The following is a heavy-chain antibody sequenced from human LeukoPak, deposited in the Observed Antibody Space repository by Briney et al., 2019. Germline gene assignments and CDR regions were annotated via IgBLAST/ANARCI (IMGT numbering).Heavy chain of an antibody. CDR1: GFTFSSYW. CDR3: TREYLTVSYFDY. Sequence: GGSLRLSCAASGFTFSSYWMSWVRQAPGKGLEWVANIKQDGSEQYYVDSVKGRFTISGDNAKNSLFLQMNSLRGEDTAVYYCTREYLTVSYFDYWGQGTLVTVSS. CDR2: IKQDGSEQ. J-gene: IGHJ4*02. V-gene: IGHV3-7*05. D-gene: IGHD4-11*01.